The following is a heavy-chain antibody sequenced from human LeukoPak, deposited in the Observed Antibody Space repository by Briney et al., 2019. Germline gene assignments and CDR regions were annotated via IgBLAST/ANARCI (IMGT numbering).Heavy chain of an antibody. Sequence: PSETLSLTCTVSGGSISSSSYYWGWIRQPPGKGLEWIGSIYYSGSTYYNPSLKRRVTISVDTSKNQFSLKLSSVTAADTAVYYCARHNSPYYYDSSGTNQFDYWGQGTLVTVSS. D-gene: IGHD3-22*01. V-gene: IGHV4-39*01. CDR2: IYYSGST. CDR1: GGSISSSSYY. J-gene: IGHJ4*02. CDR3: ARHNSPYYYDSSGTNQFDY.